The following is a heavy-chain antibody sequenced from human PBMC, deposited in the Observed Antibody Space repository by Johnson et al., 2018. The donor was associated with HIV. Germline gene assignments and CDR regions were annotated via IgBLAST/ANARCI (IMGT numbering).Heavy chain of an antibody. V-gene: IGHV3-23*04. CDR2: ISGSGGRP. D-gene: IGHD3-16*01. Sequence: VQLVESGGGLVQPGGSLRLSCAASGFTFSTYAMSWVRQAPGKGLEWVSGISGSGGRPYYADSVKGRFTISRDNSKNTLYLQMNSLRAEDTAVYYCASLGLDLLVKAPLSVVFDAFDIWGQGTMVTVSS. CDR1: GFTFSTYA. J-gene: IGHJ3*02. CDR3: ASLGLDLLVKAPLSVVFDAFDI.